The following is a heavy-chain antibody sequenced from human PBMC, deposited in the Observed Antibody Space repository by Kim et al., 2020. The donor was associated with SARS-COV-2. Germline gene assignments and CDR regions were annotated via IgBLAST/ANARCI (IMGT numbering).Heavy chain of an antibody. D-gene: IGHD3-3*01. CDR2: TYYSGST. V-gene: IGHV4-59*08. J-gene: IGHJ4*02. Sequence: SETLSLTCTVSGGSISSYYWSWIRQPPGKGLEWIGYTYYSGSTNYNPSLKSRVTISVDTSKNQFSLKLSSVTAADTAVYYCARSHTRPIFGVVTPFDYWGQGTLVTVSS. CDR1: GGSISSYY. CDR3: ARSHTRPIFGVVTPFDY.